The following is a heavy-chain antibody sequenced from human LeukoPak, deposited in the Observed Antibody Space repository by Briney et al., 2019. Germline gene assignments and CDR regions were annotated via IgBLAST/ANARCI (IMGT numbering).Heavy chain of an antibody. Sequence: PGGSLRLSCLASGFTFSSYVMNWVRQTPGKGLEWVSSISVSGGSTFYVDSVKGRFTISRDNSKNTLYLQMNSLRADDTAVYYCARDWGSYGDYVGFDYWGQGTLVTVSS. CDR3: ARDWGSYGDYVGFDY. J-gene: IGHJ4*02. D-gene: IGHD4-17*01. V-gene: IGHV3-23*01. CDR1: GFTFSSYV. CDR2: ISVSGGST.